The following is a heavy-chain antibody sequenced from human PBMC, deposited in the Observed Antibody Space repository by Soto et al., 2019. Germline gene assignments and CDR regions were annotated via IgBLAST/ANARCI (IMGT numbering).Heavy chain of an antibody. CDR2: IKQDGSEK. V-gene: IGHV3-7*03. D-gene: IGHD6-19*01. CDR3: AKEVAVAVYYYYYGMDV. CDR1: GFTFSSYW. J-gene: IGHJ6*02. Sequence: EVQLVESGGGLVQPGGSLRLSCAASGFTFSSYWMSWVRRAPGKGLEWVANIKQDGSEKYYVDSVKGRFTISRDNAKNSLYLQMNSLRAEDTAVYYCAKEVAVAVYYYYYGMDVWGQGTTVTVSS.